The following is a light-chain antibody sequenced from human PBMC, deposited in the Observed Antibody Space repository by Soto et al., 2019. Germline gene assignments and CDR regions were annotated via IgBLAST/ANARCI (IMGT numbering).Light chain of an antibody. CDR2: KAS. CDR3: QQYNNWPPIT. J-gene: IGKJ5*01. Sequence: DIQMTQSPSTLSGSVGDRVTITCRASQTISSWLAWYQQKPGKAPKLLIYKASTLKSGVPSRFSGSGSGTEFTLTISSLQSEDFAVYYCQQYNNWPPITFGQGKRLEIK. V-gene: IGKV1-5*03. CDR1: QTISSW.